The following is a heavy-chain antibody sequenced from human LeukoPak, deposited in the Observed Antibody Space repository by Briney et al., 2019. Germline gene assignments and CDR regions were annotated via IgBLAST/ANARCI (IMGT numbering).Heavy chain of an antibody. CDR2: IYYSGST. CDR1: GGSISSSSYY. V-gene: IGHV4-39*07. CDR3: ARAVIAAAGGWFDP. J-gene: IGHJ5*02. D-gene: IGHD6-13*01. Sequence: SETLSLTCTVSGGSISSSSYYWGWIRQPPGTGLEWIGSIYYSGSTYYNPSLKSRVTISVDTSKNQFSLKLSSVTAADTAVYYCARAVIAAAGGWFDPWGQGTLVTVSS.